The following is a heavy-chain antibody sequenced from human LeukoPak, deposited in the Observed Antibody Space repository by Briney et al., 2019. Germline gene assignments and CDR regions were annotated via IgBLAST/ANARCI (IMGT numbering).Heavy chain of an antibody. V-gene: IGHV1-69*13. Sequence: ASVKVSCKASGGTFISYAISWVRQAPGQGLEWMGGIIPIFGTANYAQKFQGRVTITADEFTSTAYMELSSLRSEDTAVYYCARPKDSGFSFGESTNWFDPWGQGTLVTVSS. CDR2: IIPIFGTA. CDR1: GGTFISYA. D-gene: IGHD3-10*01. J-gene: IGHJ5*02. CDR3: ARPKDSGFSFGESTNWFDP.